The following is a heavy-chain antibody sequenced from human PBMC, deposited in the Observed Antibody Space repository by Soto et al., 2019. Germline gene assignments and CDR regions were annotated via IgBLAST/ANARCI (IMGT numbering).Heavy chain of an antibody. CDR1: GYSFTSYW. Sequence: PGESLKISCKGSGYSFTSYWIGWVRQMPGKGLEWMGIIYPGDSDTRYSPSFQGQVTISADKSISTAYLQWSSLKASDTAMYYCARRIKGPFGVVIMEPFDYWGQGTLVTVSS. CDR2: IYPGDSDT. J-gene: IGHJ4*02. V-gene: IGHV5-51*01. D-gene: IGHD3-3*01. CDR3: ARRIKGPFGVVIMEPFDY.